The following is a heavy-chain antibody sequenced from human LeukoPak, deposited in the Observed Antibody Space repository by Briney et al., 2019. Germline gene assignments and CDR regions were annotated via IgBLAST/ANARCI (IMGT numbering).Heavy chain of an antibody. D-gene: IGHD3-10*01. CDR1: GYTFTSYD. J-gene: IGHJ5*02. CDR3: ARDLYDVLLWFGELWGFDP. Sequence: ASVKVSCKASGYTFTSYDINWVRQATGQGLEWMGWMNPNSGNTGYAQKFQGRVTMTRNTSISTAYMELSSLRSEDTAVYYCARDLYDVLLWFGELWGFDPWGQGTLVTVSS. CDR2: MNPNSGNT. V-gene: IGHV1-8*01.